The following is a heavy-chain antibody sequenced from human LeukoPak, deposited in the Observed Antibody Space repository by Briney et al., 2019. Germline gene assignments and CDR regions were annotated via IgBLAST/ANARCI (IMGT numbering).Heavy chain of an antibody. Sequence: GGSLRLSCAASGFTFSSTWIHWVRQAPGKGLVWVSHINSDWSTTRYADSVKGRCTISRDNAKNTVYLQMNSLKAEDTSVYYCGRDKGSSVDHWGQGTLVTVSS. J-gene: IGHJ5*02. CDR2: INSDWSTT. CDR1: GFTFSSTW. V-gene: IGHV3-74*01. D-gene: IGHD2-15*01. CDR3: GRDKGSSVDH.